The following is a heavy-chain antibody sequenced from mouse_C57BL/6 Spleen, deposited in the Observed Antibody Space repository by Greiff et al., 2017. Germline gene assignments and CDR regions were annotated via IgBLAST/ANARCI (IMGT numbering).Heavy chain of an antibody. CDR1: GYTFTDYN. CDR2: INPNNGGT. D-gene: IGHD2-5*01. V-gene: IGHV1-22*01. J-gene: IGHJ4*01. Sequence: VQLQQSGPELVKPGASVKMSCKASGYTFTDYNMHWVKQSPGKSLEWIGYINPNNGGTSYNQKFKGKATLTVNKSSSTAYMELRSLTSEDSAVYYCARRSYSNFYMDYWGQGTSVTVSS. CDR3: ARRSYSNFYMDY.